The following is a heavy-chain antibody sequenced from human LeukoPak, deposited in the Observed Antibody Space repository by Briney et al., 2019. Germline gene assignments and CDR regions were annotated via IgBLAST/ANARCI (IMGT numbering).Heavy chain of an antibody. CDR2: IYNDGST. J-gene: IGHJ4*02. D-gene: IGHD2-2*01. CDR1: GFTVSSNY. V-gene: IGHV3-53*01. Sequence: GGSLRLSCAASGFTVSSNYMSWVRQAPGKGLEWVSVIYNDGSTYYADSVKGRFTISRDNSKNTLYLQMNSLRAEDTAVYYCAKGDVVVPAAATTLDYWGQGTLVTVSS. CDR3: AKGDVVVPAAATTLDY.